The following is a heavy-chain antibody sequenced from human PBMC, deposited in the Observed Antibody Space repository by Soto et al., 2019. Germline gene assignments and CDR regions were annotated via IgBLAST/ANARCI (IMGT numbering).Heavy chain of an antibody. CDR2: IYSGVNT. D-gene: IGHD3-16*01. CDR3: ARGVWVEAYGAGAYFDY. CDR1: GITVSGNY. J-gene: IGHJ4*02. Sequence: EVQLVESRGGLVRPGGSLRLSCAPSGITVSGNYMSWVRQAPGKGLEWVSVIYSGVNTHYADSVKGRFTISRDNSKNTLYLQMNFLRAEDTAVYYCARGVWVEAYGAGAYFDYWGQGTLVTVSS. V-gene: IGHV3-66*01.